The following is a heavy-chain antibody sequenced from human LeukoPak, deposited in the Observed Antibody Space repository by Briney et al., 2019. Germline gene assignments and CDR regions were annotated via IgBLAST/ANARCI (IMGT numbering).Heavy chain of an antibody. V-gene: IGHV3-30*18. J-gene: IGHJ4*02. CDR2: ILFDGSNT. Sequence: GGSLRLSCAVSGFTFSSFGMRWVRQAPGKGLEWLAFILFDGSNTCYADSVKGRFTISRDNSKNTLYLHVNSLRADDTAVYYCAKGRAKYYYDSTAYYILDFWGQGTLVTVSS. D-gene: IGHD3-22*01. CDR3: AKGRAKYYYDSTAYYILDF. CDR1: GFTFSSFG.